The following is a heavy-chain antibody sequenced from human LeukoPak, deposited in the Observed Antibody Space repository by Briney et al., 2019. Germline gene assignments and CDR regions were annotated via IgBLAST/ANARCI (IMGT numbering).Heavy chain of an antibody. CDR3: ARAPDGGDYKT. J-gene: IGHJ4*02. V-gene: IGHV4-34*01. CDR2: IYYGGNT. CDR1: GGSFSGYY. Sequence: PSETLSLTCAVYGGSFSGYYWSWIRQPPGKGLEWIGYIYYGGNTYYNPSLKSRVTISVDTSKNLFSLELTSVTAAGTAVYYCARAPDGGDYKTWGQGTLVTVSS. D-gene: IGHD4-17*01.